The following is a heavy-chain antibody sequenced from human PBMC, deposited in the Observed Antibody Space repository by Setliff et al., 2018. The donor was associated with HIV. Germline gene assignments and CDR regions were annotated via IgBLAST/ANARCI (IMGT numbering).Heavy chain of an antibody. J-gene: IGHJ4*02. CDR2: ISHGGRS. Sequence: SETLSLTCAVYNGSFSEYYWAWVRQPPGKELEWIGEISHGGRSTYNPSLKSRVAISVDTSKNQFSLKLNTVTAADTALYFCALLEVPLIEGISPALWGQGTLVTVSS. V-gene: IGHV4-34*01. CDR3: ALLEVPLIEGISPAL. D-gene: IGHD3-22*01. CDR1: NGSFSEYY.